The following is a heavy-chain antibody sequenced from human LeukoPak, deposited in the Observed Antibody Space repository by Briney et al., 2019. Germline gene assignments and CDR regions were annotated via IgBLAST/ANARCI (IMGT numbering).Heavy chain of an antibody. CDR2: IHAIEGT. V-gene: IGHV4-34*01. CDR1: GDSLSGHY. J-gene: IGHJ4*02. Sequence: SETLSLTCAVSGDSLSGHYWNWIRQPPGKGLEWIGEIHAIEGTNYNPSLRSRVTVSLDTSNNQSSLKMSSVTAADTAVYYCASGTDNRKLGYWGQGTLVTVSS. D-gene: IGHD1-14*01. CDR3: ASGTDNRKLGY.